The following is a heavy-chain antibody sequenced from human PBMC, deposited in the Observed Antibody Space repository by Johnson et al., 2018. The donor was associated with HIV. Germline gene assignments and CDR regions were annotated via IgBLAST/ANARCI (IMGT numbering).Heavy chain of an antibody. D-gene: IGHD6-13*01. V-gene: IGHV3-7*05. CDR3: ARGRIATGGMRGGAFDV. CDR2: IKQDGSEK. Sequence: VQLVESGGGLVQPGGSLRLSCAASGFTFSSYWMSWVRQAPGKGLEWVANIKQDGSEKYYVDSVKGRFSISRDTAKTSLFLQMNSLRAEDSAVYYCARGRIATGGMRGGAFDVWGQGTMVTVSP. J-gene: IGHJ3*01. CDR1: GFTFSSYW.